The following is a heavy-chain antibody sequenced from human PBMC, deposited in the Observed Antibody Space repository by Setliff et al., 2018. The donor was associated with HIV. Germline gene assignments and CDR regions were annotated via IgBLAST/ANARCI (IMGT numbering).Heavy chain of an antibody. CDR1: GGSISSGGYS. CDR2: IYHSGST. J-gene: IGHJ4*01. Sequence: SETLSLTCAVSGGSISSGGYSWNWIRQPPGKGLEWIGYIYHSGSTFYNPSLKSRVTISVDRSKNQVSLRLTSVTAADTAIYYCARESDYYHFDYWGHGTLVTVSS. D-gene: IGHD3-9*01. CDR3: ARESDYYHFDY. V-gene: IGHV4-30-2*01.